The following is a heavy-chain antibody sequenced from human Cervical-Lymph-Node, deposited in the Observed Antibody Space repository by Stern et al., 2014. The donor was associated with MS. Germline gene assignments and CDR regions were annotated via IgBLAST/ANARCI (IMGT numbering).Heavy chain of an antibody. CDR1: GDTLSNYA. V-gene: IGHV1-69*01. CDR3: ARDVHSGYAY. Sequence: MQLVESGAEVKKPGSSVRVSCKAHGDTLSNYAFSWVRQAPGQGLEWMGGIIPIFGSAKYAQKFQGRVTIIADASTTTVYMEMSSLTSDDTAVYFCARDVHSGYAYWGQGTLVTVSS. D-gene: IGHD5-12*01. J-gene: IGHJ4*02. CDR2: IIPIFGSA.